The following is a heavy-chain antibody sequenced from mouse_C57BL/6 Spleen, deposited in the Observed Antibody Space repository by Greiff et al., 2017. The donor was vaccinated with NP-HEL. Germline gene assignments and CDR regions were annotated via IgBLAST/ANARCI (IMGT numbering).Heavy chain of an antibody. CDR3: AREDSSGYVGFAY. CDR2: ISYDGSN. V-gene: IGHV3-6*01. J-gene: IGHJ3*01. Sequence: EVKLQESGPGLVKPSQSLSLTCSVTGYSITSGYYWNWIRQFPGNKLEWMGYISYDGSNNYNPSLKNRISITRDTSKNQFFLKLNSVTTEDTATYYCAREDSSGYVGFAYWGQGTLVTVSA. D-gene: IGHD3-2*02. CDR1: GYSITSGYY.